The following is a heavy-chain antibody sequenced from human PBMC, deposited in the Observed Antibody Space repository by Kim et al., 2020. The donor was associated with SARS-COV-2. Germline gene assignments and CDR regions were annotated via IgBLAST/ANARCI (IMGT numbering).Heavy chain of an antibody. V-gene: IGHV3-64D*09. CDR3: VKAPSIGYYYYGMDV. CDR2: ISSNGGST. Sequence: GGSLRLSCSASGFTFSSYAMHWVRQAPGKGLEYVSAISSNGGSTYYADSVKGRFTISRDNSKNTLYLQMSSLRAEDTAVYYCVKAPSIGYYYYGMDVWGQGTTVTVSS. J-gene: IGHJ6*02. CDR1: GFTFSSYA. D-gene: IGHD2-15*01.